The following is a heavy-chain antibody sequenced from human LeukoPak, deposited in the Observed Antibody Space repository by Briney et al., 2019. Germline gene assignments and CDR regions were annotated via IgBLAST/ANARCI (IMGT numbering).Heavy chain of an antibody. V-gene: IGHV3-9*01. J-gene: IGHJ4*02. Sequence: GGSLRLSCVASGFTFDDYGMHWVRQAPGKGLEWVSGISWNSGSIGYADSVKGRFTISRDNAKNSLYLQMNSLRAEDTALYYCAKAQAYYYDSSGYYFDYWGQGTLVTVSS. CDR1: GFTFDDYG. CDR3: AKAQAYYYDSSGYYFDY. CDR2: ISWNSGSI. D-gene: IGHD3-22*01.